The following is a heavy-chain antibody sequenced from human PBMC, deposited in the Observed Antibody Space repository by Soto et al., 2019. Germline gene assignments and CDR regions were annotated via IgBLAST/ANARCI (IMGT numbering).Heavy chain of an antibody. CDR1: GFTFSSYG. V-gene: IGHV3-30*18. Sequence: GGSLRLSCAASGFTFSSYGMHWVRQAPGKGLEWVAVISYDGSNKYYADSVKGRFTISRDNSKNTLYLQMNSLRAEDTAVYYCAKDYGYSGYGYFYYYYYGMDVWGQGTTVTVSS. J-gene: IGHJ6*02. D-gene: IGHD5-12*01. CDR3: AKDYGYSGYGYFYYYYYGMDV. CDR2: ISYDGSNK.